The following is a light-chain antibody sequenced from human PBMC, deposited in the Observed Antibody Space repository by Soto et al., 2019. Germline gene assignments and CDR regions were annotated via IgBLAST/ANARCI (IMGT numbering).Light chain of an antibody. Sequence: SYLNWYQQKPGKAPKLLICYASNLQTGVPSRFSGLGSGTHFIFTINSLQPEDFATYFCQQYEDLPRTFGQGNKVDIK. J-gene: IGKJ1*01. CDR3: QQYEDLPRT. CDR1: SY. CDR2: YAS. V-gene: IGKV1-33*01.